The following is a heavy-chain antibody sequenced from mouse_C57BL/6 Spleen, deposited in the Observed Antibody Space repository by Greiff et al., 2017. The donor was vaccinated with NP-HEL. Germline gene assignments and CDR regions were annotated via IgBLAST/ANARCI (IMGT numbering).Heavy chain of an antibody. V-gene: IGHV3-6*01. D-gene: IGHD2-1*01. CDR2: ISYDGSN. Sequence: EVKLQESGPGLVKPSQSLSLTCSVTGYSITSGYYWNWIRQFPGNKLEWMGYISYDGSNNYNPSLKNRISNTRDTSKNQFFLKLNSVTTEDTATYYCAREGLLWPYAMDYWGQGTSVTVSS. CDR1: GYSITSGYY. CDR3: AREGLLWPYAMDY. J-gene: IGHJ4*01.